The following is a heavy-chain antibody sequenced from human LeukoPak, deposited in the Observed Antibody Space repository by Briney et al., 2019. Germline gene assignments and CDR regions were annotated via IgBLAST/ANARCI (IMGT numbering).Heavy chain of an antibody. CDR3: ARDGETYYDFWSGHLNSYYFDY. Sequence: GGSRRLSCAASGLTFSAYAMSWVRQAPGKGLEWVSGITSRGINTYYADSVKGRFTISRDNSKNTLYLQMNSLRAEDTAVYYCARDGETYYDFWSGHLNSYYFDYWGQGTLVTVSS. V-gene: IGHV3-23*01. CDR2: ITSRGINT. D-gene: IGHD3-3*01. J-gene: IGHJ4*02. CDR1: GLTFSAYA.